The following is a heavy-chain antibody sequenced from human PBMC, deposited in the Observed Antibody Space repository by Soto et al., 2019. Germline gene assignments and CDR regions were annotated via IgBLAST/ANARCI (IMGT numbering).Heavy chain of an antibody. V-gene: IGHV1-18*01. CDR1: GHRLTSYG. Sequence: QVQLVQSGGEVKKPGASVKVSCKTSGHRLTSYGISWVRQAPGQGLEWMGWINPYNGNTKYVQNLQGRVTMTTDTSTSTAYMELRSLRYDDTAIYYCARDRIQGFGFLADYWGQGTLVTVSS. J-gene: IGHJ4*02. CDR2: INPYNGNT. CDR3: ARDRIQGFGFLADY. D-gene: IGHD3-10*01.